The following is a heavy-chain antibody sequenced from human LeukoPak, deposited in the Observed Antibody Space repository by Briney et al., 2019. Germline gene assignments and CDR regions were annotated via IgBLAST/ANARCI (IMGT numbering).Heavy chain of an antibody. CDR1: GFTFSSYW. CDR3: LAAAGTIG. CDR2: VNNDGSTT. Sequence: GGSLRLSCAASGFTFSSYWMHWVRQAPGKGLVWVSRVNNDGSTTNYADSVEGRFTISRDNTKNTLYLQMNSLRAEDTAVYFCLAAAGTIGWGQGTLVTVS. V-gene: IGHV3-74*01. J-gene: IGHJ4*02. D-gene: IGHD6-13*01.